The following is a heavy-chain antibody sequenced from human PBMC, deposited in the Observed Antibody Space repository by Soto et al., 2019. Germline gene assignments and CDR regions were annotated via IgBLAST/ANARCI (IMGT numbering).Heavy chain of an antibody. V-gene: IGHV3-66*01. CDR3: AGGCDYSKGGDH. J-gene: IGHJ4*02. CDR2: ITVGDVT. D-gene: IGHD4-4*01. CDR1: GFSVSNYH. Sequence: EVQLVDSGGGLVQPGGSLRLSCAASGFSVSNYHMNWVRQAPGKGPEWVSIITVGDVTYYADSAKGRFTISRDISRNTAYLQMNSLRGDDTAVYYCAGGCDYSKGGDHWGQGTLVIVSS.